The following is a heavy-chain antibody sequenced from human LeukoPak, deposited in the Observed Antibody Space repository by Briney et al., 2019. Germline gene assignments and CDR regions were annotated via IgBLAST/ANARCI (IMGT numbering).Heavy chain of an antibody. D-gene: IGHD3-10*01. V-gene: IGHV3-33*01. CDR1: GFPFSSYG. J-gene: IGHJ3*02. CDR3: ARDKNYYGSGSPSLDAFDI. CDR2: IWYDGSNL. Sequence: PGGSLRLSCAASGFPFSSYGMHWVRQAPGKGLEWVGLIWYDGSNLYYADSVKGRFTISKDSSKNTLYLHMNSLRAEDTAVYYCARDKNYYGSGSPSLDAFDIWGQGTMVTVSS.